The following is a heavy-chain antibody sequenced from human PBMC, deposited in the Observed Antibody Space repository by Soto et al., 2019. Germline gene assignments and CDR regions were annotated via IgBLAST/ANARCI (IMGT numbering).Heavy chain of an antibody. CDR3: ARAVGYCSGGSCHGLDY. J-gene: IGHJ4*02. V-gene: IGHV4-4*02. CDR2: IYHSGAT. D-gene: IGHD2-15*01. Sequence: QVQLQESGPGLVRPSGTLALTCAVSGGSISSSNWWNWVRQPPGKGLEWIWEIYHSGATNYNPSLNSRVTISVDKSKNQFSLKLSSVTAAETAVYYCARAVGYCSGGSCHGLDYWGQGTLVTVSS. CDR1: GGSISSSNW.